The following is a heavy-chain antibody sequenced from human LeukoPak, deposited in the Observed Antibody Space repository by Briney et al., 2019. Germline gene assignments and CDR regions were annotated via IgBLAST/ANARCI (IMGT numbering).Heavy chain of an antibody. CDR3: ARAYSSSWYFNWFDP. D-gene: IGHD6-13*01. Sequence: SETLSLTCTVSGGSISSSSYYWGWIRQPPGKGLEWIGSIYYSGSTYYNPSLKSRVTMTVDTSKSQFSLKLSSVTAADTAVYFCARAYSSSWYFNWFDPWGQGTLVTVSS. CDR1: GGSISSSSYY. CDR2: IYYSGST. V-gene: IGHV4-39*07. J-gene: IGHJ5*02.